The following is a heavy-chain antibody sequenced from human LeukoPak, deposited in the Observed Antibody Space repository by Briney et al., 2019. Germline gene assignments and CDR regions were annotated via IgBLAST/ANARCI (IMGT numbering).Heavy chain of an antibody. CDR3: AKPKEGIDY. V-gene: IGHV3-23*01. Sequence: HSGGSLRLSCAASGFTFSSYAMSWVRQAPGKGLEWVSTISASGGGTFYADSVKGRFTISRDNSKNTLYLQMNSLRAEDTAVYYCAKPKEGIDYWGQGTLVTVSS. CDR1: GFTFSSYA. CDR2: ISASGGGT. J-gene: IGHJ4*02.